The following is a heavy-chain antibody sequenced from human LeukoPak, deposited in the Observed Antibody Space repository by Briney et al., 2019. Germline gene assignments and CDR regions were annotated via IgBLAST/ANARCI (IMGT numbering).Heavy chain of an antibody. Sequence: GASVKVSCKASGYTFTGYYMHWVRQAPGQGLEWMGWINPNSGGTDYAQKFQGRVTMTRDTAITTAFMELSRVTSDDTAIYYCAIHDSYSSSTPLFDYWGQGTLVTVSS. CDR2: INPNSGGT. CDR3: AIHDSYSSSTPLFDY. V-gene: IGHV1-2*02. D-gene: IGHD6-6*01. J-gene: IGHJ4*02. CDR1: GYTFTGYY.